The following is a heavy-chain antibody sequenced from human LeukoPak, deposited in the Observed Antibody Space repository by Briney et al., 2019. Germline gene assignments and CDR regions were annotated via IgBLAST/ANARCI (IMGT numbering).Heavy chain of an antibody. CDR3: ARGYCSGSRCSRSY. CDR2: IKQDGSDK. D-gene: IGHD2-2*01. V-gene: IGHV3-7*01. Sequence: GGSLRLSSAASGFTFSMFWMNWVRQAPGKGLEWVAEIKQDGSDKNYVDSVKGRFIISRDNANNSLYLQMNSLRAEDTAVYYCARGYCSGSRCSRSYWGQGTLVTVSS. CDR1: GFTFSMFW. J-gene: IGHJ4*02.